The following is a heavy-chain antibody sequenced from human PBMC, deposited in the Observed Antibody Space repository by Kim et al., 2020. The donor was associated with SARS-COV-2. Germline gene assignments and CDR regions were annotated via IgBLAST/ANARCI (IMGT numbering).Heavy chain of an antibody. Sequence: SYTNYADSVKGRFTISRDNAKNSLYLQMNSLRAEDTAVYYCARGYYGMDVWGQGTMVTVSS. CDR2: SYT. J-gene: IGHJ6*02. CDR3: ARGYYGMDV. V-gene: IGHV3-11*05.